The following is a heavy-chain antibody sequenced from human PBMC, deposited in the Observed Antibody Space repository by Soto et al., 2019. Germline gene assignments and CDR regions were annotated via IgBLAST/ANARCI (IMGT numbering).Heavy chain of an antibody. D-gene: IGHD3-22*01. CDR3: ARAPNSMGGLDF. J-gene: IGHJ4*02. CDR2: IRGDGGTT. CDR1: GISFSSHW. Sequence: EVQLAESGGGLVQPGGSLRLSCVVSGISFSSHWMHWVRQAPGKGLLWVSRIRGDGGTTGYADSVKGRFTISRDNAKNKLFLQMDSLRDEDTALYYCARAPNSMGGLDFWGRGTLVTVSS. V-gene: IGHV3-74*01.